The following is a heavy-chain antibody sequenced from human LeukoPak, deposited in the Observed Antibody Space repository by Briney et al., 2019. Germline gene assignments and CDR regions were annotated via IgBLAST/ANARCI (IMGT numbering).Heavy chain of an antibody. J-gene: IGHJ3*02. D-gene: IGHD2-15*01. CDR3: ARAVVVVAAIDI. Sequence: GGSLRLSCVASGFTFDDYGMGWVRQVPGKGLEWVSGINWNGGSTGYADSVKGRFTISRDNAKNSLYLQMNSLRAEDTALYYCARAVVVVAAIDIWGQGTMVTVSS. V-gene: IGHV3-20*04. CDR1: GFTFDDYG. CDR2: INWNGGST.